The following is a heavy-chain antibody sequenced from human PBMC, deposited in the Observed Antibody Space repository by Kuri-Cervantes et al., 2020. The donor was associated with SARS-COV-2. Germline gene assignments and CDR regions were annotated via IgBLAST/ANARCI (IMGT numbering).Heavy chain of an antibody. CDR2: IHFNERT. V-gene: IGHV4-4*07. CDR1: GGSISSYY. D-gene: IGHD6-25*01. CDR3: ARTGSSGWPGSHWFDP. Sequence: LRHSCTVYGGSISSYYWSWIRQPAGKGLEWIGRIHFNERTNYNPSLNSRVTMSVDASKNHFSLKLRSVTAADTADYYCARTGSSGWPGSHWFDPWGQGTLVTVSS. J-gene: IGHJ5*02.